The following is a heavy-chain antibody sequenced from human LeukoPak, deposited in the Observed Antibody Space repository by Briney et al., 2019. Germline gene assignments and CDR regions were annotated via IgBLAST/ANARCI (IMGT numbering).Heavy chain of an antibody. D-gene: IGHD3-16*01. CDR1: GYTAIDYY. Sequence: ASVKVSCKASGYTAIDYYMHWMRQAPGQGLEWMGMINPTSGSTDYAQTFQGRVTMTRDTPTSVFYMEMNGLTSDDTAVYYCARDGGGWLDPWGQGTLVTVSS. CDR2: INPTSGST. V-gene: IGHV1-46*01. CDR3: ARDGGGWLDP. J-gene: IGHJ5*02.